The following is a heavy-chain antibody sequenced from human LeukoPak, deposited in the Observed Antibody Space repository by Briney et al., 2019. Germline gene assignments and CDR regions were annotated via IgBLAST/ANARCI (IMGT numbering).Heavy chain of an antibody. D-gene: IGHD2-2*01. CDR1: GFTFNRFY. J-gene: IGHJ4*02. CDR3: ARDWLTPRGYCSSTSCYLFDY. CDR2: ISSNGATT. V-gene: IGHV3-64D*06. Sequence: PGGSLRLSCSASGFTFNRFYLHWVRQAPGKGLEFVSHISSNGATTYYADSVKGRFTISRDNSKNTLYLQMSSLRADDTAVYYCARDWLTPRGYCSSTSCYLFDYWGQGTLVTVSS.